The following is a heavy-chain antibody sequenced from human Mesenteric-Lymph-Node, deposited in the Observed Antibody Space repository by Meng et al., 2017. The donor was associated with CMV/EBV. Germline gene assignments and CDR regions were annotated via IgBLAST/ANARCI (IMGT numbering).Heavy chain of an antibody. Sequence: LRLSCTVSGGSIISGDYYWSWVRLAPRKGLEWIGYIYYSGSTFSNPSLKSRLTMSVDTSKNQFSLRLGSVTAADTAMYFCARDLADWTAFDIWGQGTMVTVSS. V-gene: IGHV4-30-4*08. CDR1: GGSIISGDYY. J-gene: IGHJ3*02. CDR3: ARDLADWTAFDI. D-gene: IGHD3-9*01. CDR2: IYYSGST.